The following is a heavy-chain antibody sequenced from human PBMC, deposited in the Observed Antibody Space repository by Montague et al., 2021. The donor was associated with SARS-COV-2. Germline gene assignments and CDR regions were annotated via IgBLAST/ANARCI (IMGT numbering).Heavy chain of an antibody. CDR2: INDSGST. CDR1: GVSITSTSYY. Sequence: SETLSLTCSVSGVSITSTSYYWGWIRQPPGKGLEWIGSINDSGSTYYNPSLKSRVTMSVDTSKNQFSLKLRSVTAADTAVYYCAKHAEWMVWTGDLTELDXWGQGTLVTVSS. V-gene: IGHV4-39*01. J-gene: IGHJ4*02. CDR3: AKHAEWMVWTGDLTELDX. D-gene: IGHD3-10*01.